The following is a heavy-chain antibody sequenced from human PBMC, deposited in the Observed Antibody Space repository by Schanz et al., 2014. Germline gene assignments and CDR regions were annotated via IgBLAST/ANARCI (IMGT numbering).Heavy chain of an antibody. V-gene: IGHV1-18*01. D-gene: IGHD4-4*01. CDR2: ISTFRNEDT. CDR1: GYAFTTYG. CDR3: ASRPLRRGVYSTTPFNDY. Sequence: QVQLVQSGAEVKKPGASVRVSCKVSGYAFTTYGISWVRQAPGQGPEFMGWISTFRNEDTNSAQRFQGRLTMTTDTSTSTAYMELRSLRSDDTAVYYCASRPLRRGVYSTTPFNDYWGQGTLVTVSS. J-gene: IGHJ4*02.